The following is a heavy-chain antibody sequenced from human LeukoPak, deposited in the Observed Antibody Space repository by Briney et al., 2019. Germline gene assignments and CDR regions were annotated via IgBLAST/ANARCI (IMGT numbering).Heavy chain of an antibody. CDR1: GFTFSSYA. J-gene: IGHJ5*02. CDR3: AKDRATMVRGPNWFDP. V-gene: IGHV3-23*01. Sequence: GGSLRLSCAASGFTFSSYAMSWVRQAPGKGLEWASAISGSGGSTYYADSVKGRFTISRDNSKNTLYLQMNSLRAEDTAVYYCAKDRATMVRGPNWFDPWGQGTLVTVSS. D-gene: IGHD3-10*01. CDR2: ISGSGGST.